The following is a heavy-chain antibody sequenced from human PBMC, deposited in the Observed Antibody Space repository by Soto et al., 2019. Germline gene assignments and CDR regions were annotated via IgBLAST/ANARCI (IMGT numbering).Heavy chain of an antibody. J-gene: IGHJ3*02. CDR3: AREGYYDTMYAFDI. D-gene: IGHD3-22*01. CDR1: GWTFSSYA. Sequence: QVQLVQSGAEVKKPGSSVKVSCKASGWTFSSYAISWVRQAPGQGLEWMGGIIPIFGTANYAQKFQGRITVTADEPTSTAYMELSSMRSEDTAVYYSAREGYYDTMYAFDIWGQGTMVTVSS. V-gene: IGHV1-69*12. CDR2: IIPIFGTA.